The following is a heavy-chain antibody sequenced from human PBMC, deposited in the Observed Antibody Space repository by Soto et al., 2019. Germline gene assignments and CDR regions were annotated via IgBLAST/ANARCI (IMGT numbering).Heavy chain of an antibody. CDR1: GFTFSNHC. J-gene: IGHJ5*02. CDR2: INSDGSST. V-gene: IGHV3-74*01. CDR3: ARESYCSGGSCYPGWFDP. D-gene: IGHD2-15*01. Sequence: GRSLRLSCAASGFTFSNHCMHLIRQAQGKGLVWVSRINSDGSSTSYADSVKGRFTISRDNAKNTLYLQMNSLRAEDTAVYYCARESYCSGGSCYPGWFDPWGQGTLVTVS.